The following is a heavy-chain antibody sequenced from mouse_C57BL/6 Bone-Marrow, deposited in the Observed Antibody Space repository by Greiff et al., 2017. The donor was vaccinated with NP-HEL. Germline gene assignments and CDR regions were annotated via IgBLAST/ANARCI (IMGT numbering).Heavy chain of an antibody. CDR2: INPYNGGT. D-gene: IGHD1-1*01. J-gene: IGHJ4*01. CDR1: GYTFTDYY. Sequence: EVQLQQSGPVLVKPGASVKMSCKASGYTFTDYYMNWVKQSHGKSLEWIGVINPYNGGTSYNQKFKGKATLTVDKSSSTASMELNSLTSEDSAVYYCARWTYYYGSREDYAMDYWGQGTSVTVSS. V-gene: IGHV1-19*01. CDR3: ARWTYYYGSREDYAMDY.